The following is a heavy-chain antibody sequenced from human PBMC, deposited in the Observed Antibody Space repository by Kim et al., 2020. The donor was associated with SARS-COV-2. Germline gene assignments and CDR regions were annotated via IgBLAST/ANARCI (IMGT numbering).Heavy chain of an antibody. J-gene: IGHJ4*02. CDR3: AREAVHLGYLDS. V-gene: IGHV3-48*03. Sequence: GGSLRLSCTASGVTLSLHRMSWFRQAPGKALEWIAYIGSSGSPIFYADSVRGRFSISRDNAQNALFLQLNSLRGEDTAHYYCAREAVHLGYLDSWGQGIL. CDR1: GVTLSLHR. CDR2: IGSSGSPI. D-gene: IGHD3-22*01.